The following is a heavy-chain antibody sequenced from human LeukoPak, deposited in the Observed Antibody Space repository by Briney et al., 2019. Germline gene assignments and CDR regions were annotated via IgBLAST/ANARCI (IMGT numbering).Heavy chain of an antibody. V-gene: IGHV1-46*01. Sequence: GASVKVSCKASGYTFTSYYMHWVRQAPGQGLEWMGIINPSGGSTSYAQKFQGRVTMTRDTSTSTVYMELSSLRSEDTAVYYCARDLGGGDYYDSSGYYLLYWGQGTLVTVSS. CDR1: GYTFTSYY. J-gene: IGHJ4*02. CDR2: INPSGGST. CDR3: ARDLGGGDYYDSSGYYLLY. D-gene: IGHD3-22*01.